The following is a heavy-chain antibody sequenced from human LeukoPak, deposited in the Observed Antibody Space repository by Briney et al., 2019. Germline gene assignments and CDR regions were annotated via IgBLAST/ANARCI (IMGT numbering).Heavy chain of an antibody. CDR3: TRSIMNFYVSGT. D-gene: IGHD3-10*01. V-gene: IGHV4-61*01. Sequence: PSETLSLTCTVSGGSVSSTSSSYFWNWMRQPPGKGLEWIGYIYHTGSTKYHPSLESRVTMSVDTFRNQFSLKLRSVTAADTAVYYCTRSIMNFYVSGTWGRGTLVTVSS. CDR1: GGSVSSTSSSYF. CDR2: IYHTGST. J-gene: IGHJ5*02.